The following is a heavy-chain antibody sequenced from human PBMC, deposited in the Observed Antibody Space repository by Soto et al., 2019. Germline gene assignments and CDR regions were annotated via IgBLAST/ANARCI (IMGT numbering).Heavy chain of an antibody. CDR3: ARDLITIFGYEGNWFDP. Sequence: SETLSLTCAVSGYSISGGYYWGWIRQPPGKGLEWIGSIYHSGSTYYNPSLKSRVTISVDTSKNQFSLKLSSVTAADTAVYYCARDLITIFGYEGNWFDPWGQGTLVTVSS. D-gene: IGHD3-3*01. CDR1: GYSISGGYY. CDR2: IYHSGST. J-gene: IGHJ5*02. V-gene: IGHV4-38-2*02.